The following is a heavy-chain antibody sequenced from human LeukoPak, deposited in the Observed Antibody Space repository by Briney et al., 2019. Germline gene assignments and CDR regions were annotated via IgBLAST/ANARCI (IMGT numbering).Heavy chain of an antibody. D-gene: IGHD6-13*01. Sequence: GASVKVSCKASGYTFTGYYMHWLRQAPGQGLEWMGWINSNSDGTNYAQKFQGRVTMTRDTSISTAYMELSRLRSDDTAVYYCARGGYSSGWYPRAEYFQHWGQGTLVTVSS. CDR2: INSNSDGT. J-gene: IGHJ1*01. CDR3: ARGGYSSGWYPRAEYFQH. V-gene: IGHV1-2*02. CDR1: GYTFTGYY.